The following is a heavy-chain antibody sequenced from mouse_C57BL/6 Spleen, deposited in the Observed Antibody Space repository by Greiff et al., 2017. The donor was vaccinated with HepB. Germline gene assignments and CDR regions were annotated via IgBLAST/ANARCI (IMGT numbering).Heavy chain of an antibody. Sequence: QVQLQQSGAELAKPAASVKLSCKASGYTFTSYWMHWVKQRPGQGLEWIGYINPSSGYTKYNQKFKDKATLTADKSSSTAYMQLSSLTYEDSAVYYCARGGLLPYYAMDYWGQGTSVTVSS. CDR3: ARGGLLPYYAMDY. J-gene: IGHJ4*01. V-gene: IGHV1-7*01. CDR2: INPSSGYT. D-gene: IGHD1-1*01. CDR1: GYTFTSYW.